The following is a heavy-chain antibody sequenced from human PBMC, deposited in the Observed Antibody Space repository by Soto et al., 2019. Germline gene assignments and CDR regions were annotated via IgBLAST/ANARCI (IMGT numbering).Heavy chain of an antibody. CDR1: GFTFSDYY. D-gene: IGHD6-13*01. CDR2: ISSSTSHT. Sequence: QVQLVESGGGLVKPGGSLRLSCAVSGFTFSDYYMTWIRQAPGKGLEWVSYISSSTSHTNYADSVKGRFTISRDNAKNSLFLQINSLRAEDTAVYYCARGRGAAADHFDFWGQGTLVTVSS. J-gene: IGHJ4*02. CDR3: ARGRGAAADHFDF. V-gene: IGHV3-11*05.